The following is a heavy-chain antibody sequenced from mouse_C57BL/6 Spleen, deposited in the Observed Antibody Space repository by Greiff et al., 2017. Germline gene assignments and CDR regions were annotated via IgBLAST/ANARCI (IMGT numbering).Heavy chain of an antibody. J-gene: IGHJ3*01. CDR1: GFTFSSYA. D-gene: IGHD3-2*02. Sequence: EVNLVESGEGLVKPGGSLKLSCAASGFTFSSYAMSWVRQTPEKRLEWVAYISSGGDYIYYADTVKGRFTISRDNARNTLYLQMSSLKSEDTAMYYCTKDSSGPFAYWGQGTLVTVSA. CDR2: ISSGGDYI. V-gene: IGHV5-9-1*02. CDR3: TKDSSGPFAY.